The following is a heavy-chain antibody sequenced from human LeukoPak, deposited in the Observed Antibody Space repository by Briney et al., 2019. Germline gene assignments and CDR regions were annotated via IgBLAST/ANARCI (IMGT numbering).Heavy chain of an antibody. CDR1: GFTFSIHA. Sequence: GGSLRLSCAGSGFTFSIHAMSWVRQAPGKRLEWVSTIGGGDTYYADSVKGRFTISRDDSQSTVHLQMNSLRAEDTAVYYCAKDWIPYNRVFDCFDFWGQGTLVTVSS. V-gene: IGHV3-23*01. D-gene: IGHD1-1*01. CDR3: AKDWIPYNRVFDCFDF. J-gene: IGHJ4*02. CDR2: IGGGDT.